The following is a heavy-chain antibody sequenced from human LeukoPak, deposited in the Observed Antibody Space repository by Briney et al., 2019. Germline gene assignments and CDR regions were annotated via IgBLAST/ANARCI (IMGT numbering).Heavy chain of an antibody. J-gene: IGHJ5*02. CDR1: GGSISSYY. D-gene: IGHD6-13*01. Sequence: SETLSFTCTVSGGSISSYYWSWIRQPPGKGLEWIGYIYYSGSTNYNPSLKMRVTISVDTSKNQFSLKLSSVTAADTAVYYCAGGSYSSRWYAYSWFDPWGQGTLVTVS. CDR3: AGGSYSSRWYAYSWFDP. CDR2: IYYSGST. V-gene: IGHV4-59*01.